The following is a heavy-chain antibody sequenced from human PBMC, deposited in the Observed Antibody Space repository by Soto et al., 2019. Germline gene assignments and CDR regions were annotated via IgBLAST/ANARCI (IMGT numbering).Heavy chain of an antibody. V-gene: IGHV1-8*01. CDR2: MNPNSGNT. CDR1: GYTLTSYD. J-gene: IGHJ5*02. CDR3: GLHQYTGPAATGRFDP. Sequence: VKRSRQASGYTLTSYDVNCLSQATGQGLEWMGWMNPNSGNTGYAQKFQGRVTMTRNTSISTAYMELNSLRSEDTAVYYCGLHQYTGPAATGRFDPCGKGSLVTASS. D-gene: IGHD2-15*01.